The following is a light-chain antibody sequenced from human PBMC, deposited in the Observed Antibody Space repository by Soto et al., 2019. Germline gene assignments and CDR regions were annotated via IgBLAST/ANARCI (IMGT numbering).Light chain of an antibody. V-gene: IGKV1-39*01. Sequence: DIQMTPSPSSLSASVGDRVTITCRASQSISCYLHWYQQKPGKAPKLLIYAASNLQSGVPTRFSASGSGTDFTLTLNSLQPEDLATYYCQQGYSTPLTCGQGTKVEIK. CDR2: AAS. J-gene: IGKJ1*01. CDR1: QSISCY. CDR3: QQGYSTPLT.